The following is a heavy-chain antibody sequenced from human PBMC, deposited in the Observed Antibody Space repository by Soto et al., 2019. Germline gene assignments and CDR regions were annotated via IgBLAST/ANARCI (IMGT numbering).Heavy chain of an antibody. V-gene: IGHV3-9*01. CDR3: VKDILPRRYFDWLYLAGDF. CDR1: GFTFDDYA. J-gene: IGHJ3*01. Sequence: EVQLVESGGGLVQPGWSLRLSCTASGFTFDDYAIHWVRQAPGRGLEWVSGINWNGGFVDYADSVKGRFTISRDSAKNSVYLQMNSLRAEDTALYYCVKDILPRRYFDWLYLAGDFWGQGTMVTVSS. D-gene: IGHD3-9*01. CDR2: INWNGGFV.